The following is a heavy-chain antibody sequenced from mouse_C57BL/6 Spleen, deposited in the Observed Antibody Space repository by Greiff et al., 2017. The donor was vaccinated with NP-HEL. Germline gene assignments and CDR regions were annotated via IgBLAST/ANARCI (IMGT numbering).Heavy chain of an antibody. Sequence: EVKLVESEGGLVQPGSSMKLSCTASGFTFSDYYMAWVRQVPEKGLEWVANINYDGSSTYYLDSLKSRFILSRDNAKNILYLPMSSLKSENTATYYCASSGYSNLWYFDVWGTGTTVTVSA. J-gene: IGHJ1*03. V-gene: IGHV5-16*01. CDR3: ASSGYSNLWYFDV. CDR1: GFTFSDYY. CDR2: INYDGSST. D-gene: IGHD2-5*01.